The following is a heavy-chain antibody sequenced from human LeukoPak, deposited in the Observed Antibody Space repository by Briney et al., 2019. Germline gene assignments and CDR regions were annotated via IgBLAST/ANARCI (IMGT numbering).Heavy chain of an antibody. D-gene: IGHD3-22*01. J-gene: IGHJ4*02. CDR1: GFTFNSYA. Sequence: PGGSLRLSCAASGFTFNSYAMSWSRQAPGKGLEWVSSISGSGGSTYYADSVKGRFTVSRGNSKNTLYLQMNSLRAEDTAVYYCAKARGTVVPPFDYWGQGTLATVSS. CDR3: AKARGTVVPPFDY. CDR2: ISGSGGST. V-gene: IGHV3-23*01.